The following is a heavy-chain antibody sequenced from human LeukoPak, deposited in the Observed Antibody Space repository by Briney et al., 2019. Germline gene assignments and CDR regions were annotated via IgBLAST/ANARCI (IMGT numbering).Heavy chain of an antibody. J-gene: IGHJ4*02. CDR1: GFIFSDAW. CDR3: ARGVLGYSYGFDY. V-gene: IGHV3-15*01. Sequence: GGSLRLSCAGSGFIFSDAWIGWVRRAPGKGLEWVGRIKNKVDGETRDYAAPVKGRFTISRDDSKNTAYLQMNSLRGEDTAVYYCARGVLGYSYGFDYWGQGTLVTVSS. D-gene: IGHD5-18*01. CDR2: IKNKVDGETR.